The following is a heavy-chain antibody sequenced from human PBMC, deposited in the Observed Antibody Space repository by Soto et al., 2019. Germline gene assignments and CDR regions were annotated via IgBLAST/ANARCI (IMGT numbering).Heavy chain of an antibody. D-gene: IGHD4-17*01. CDR3: AKEIRANLDDYGDYDWFDP. V-gene: IGHV3-30*18. Sequence: QVQLVESGGGVVQPGRSLRLSCAASGFTFGRFGMHWVRQAPGEGLGWVTFISYDGGNTEYAASVKGRFTVSRDNSKNTLYLQMNSLRAEDTAFYFCAKEIRANLDDYGDYDWFDPWGQGTLVIVSS. CDR1: GFTFGRFG. J-gene: IGHJ5*02. CDR2: ISYDGGNT.